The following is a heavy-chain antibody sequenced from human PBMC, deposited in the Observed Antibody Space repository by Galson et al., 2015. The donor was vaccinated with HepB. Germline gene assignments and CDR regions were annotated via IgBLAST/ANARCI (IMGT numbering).Heavy chain of an antibody. Sequence: SVKVSCKASGYTFTSYGISWVRQAPGQGLEWMGWISAYNGNTNYAQKLQGRVTMTTDTSTSTAYMELRSLRSDDTAVYYCASTRGSHDVDAFDIWGQGTMVTVSS. CDR3: ASTRGSHDVDAFDI. CDR2: ISAYNGNT. CDR1: GYTFTSYG. D-gene: IGHD1-26*01. V-gene: IGHV1-18*04. J-gene: IGHJ3*02.